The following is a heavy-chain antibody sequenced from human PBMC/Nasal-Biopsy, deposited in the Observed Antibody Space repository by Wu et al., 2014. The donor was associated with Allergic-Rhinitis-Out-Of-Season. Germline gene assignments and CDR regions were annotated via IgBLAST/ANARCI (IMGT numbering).Heavy chain of an antibody. CDR2: ITVYNGYT. CDR3: ARGLFPGVPTGAGEALAY. D-gene: IGHD6-13*01. CDR1: GYTFTTYA. J-gene: IGHJ4*02. V-gene: IGHV1-18*01. Sequence: VKVSCKASGYTFTTYAISWVRQAPGQGLEWMGWITVYNGYTNYAQRFQDRVTMTTDTSTSTAYMEVRSLRSDDTAVYYCARGLFPGVPTGAGEALAYWGQGTLVTVSS.